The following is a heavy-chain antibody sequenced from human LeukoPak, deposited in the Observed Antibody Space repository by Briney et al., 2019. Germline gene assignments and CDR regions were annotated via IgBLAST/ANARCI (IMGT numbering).Heavy chain of an antibody. D-gene: IGHD6-19*01. V-gene: IGHV3-23*01. J-gene: IGHJ4*02. Sequence: AGGSLRLSCAASGFTFDDYAMHWVRQAPGKGLEWVSGISGSGGNTYYADSVKGRFTISRNNCKNTMYLQMNRLRDEDTAVYYCAKGVMPTPLQWLVEGPVGPFDYWGQGTLVTVSS. CDR3: AKGVMPTPLQWLVEGPVGPFDY. CDR1: GFTFDDYA. CDR2: ISGSGGNT.